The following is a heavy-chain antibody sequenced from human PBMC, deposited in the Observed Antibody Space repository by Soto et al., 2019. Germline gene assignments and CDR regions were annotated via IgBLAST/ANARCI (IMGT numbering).Heavy chain of an antibody. CDR2: IYYSGST. J-gene: IGHJ5*02. D-gene: IGHD2-2*02. Sequence: SETLSLTCTVSGGSIRSGEYYWSWIRQPPGKGLEWIGYIYYSGSTYYNPSLKSRLTISTDRSKNRFSLKLTYVTAADTAVYYCARERGEYCSGTSGYRVTFNWFDPWGQGTLVTVSS. V-gene: IGHV4-30-4*01. CDR3: ARERGEYCSGTSGYRVTFNWFDP. CDR1: GGSIRSGEYY.